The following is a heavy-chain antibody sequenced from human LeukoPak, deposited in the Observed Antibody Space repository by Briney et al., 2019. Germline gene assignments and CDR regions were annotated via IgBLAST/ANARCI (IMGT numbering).Heavy chain of an antibody. Sequence: SETLSLTCTVSGGSISSYYWSWIRQPPGKGLEWIGYIYTSGSTNYNPSLKSRVTISVDTSKNQFSLKLSSVTAADTAVYYCARLGADNWNYEAYYFDYWGQGTLVTVSS. D-gene: IGHD1-7*01. CDR1: GGSISSYY. CDR3: ARLGADNWNYEAYYFDY. V-gene: IGHV4-4*09. CDR2: IYTSGST. J-gene: IGHJ4*02.